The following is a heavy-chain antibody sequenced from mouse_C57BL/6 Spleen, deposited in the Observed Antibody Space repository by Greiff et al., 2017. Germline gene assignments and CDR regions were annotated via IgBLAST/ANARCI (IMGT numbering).Heavy chain of an antibody. Sequence: EVQGVESGEGLVKPGGSLKLSCAASGFTFSSYAMSWVRQTPEKRLEWVAYISSGGDYIYYADTVKGRFTISRDNARNTLYLQMSSLKSEDTAMYYCTRDMNYGSSFAYWGQGTLVTVSA. D-gene: IGHD1-1*01. CDR3: TRDMNYGSSFAY. CDR2: ISSGGDYI. CDR1: GFTFSSYA. J-gene: IGHJ3*01. V-gene: IGHV5-9-1*02.